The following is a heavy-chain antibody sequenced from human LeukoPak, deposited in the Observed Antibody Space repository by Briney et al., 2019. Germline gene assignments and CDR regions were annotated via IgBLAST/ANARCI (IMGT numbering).Heavy chain of an antibody. Sequence: GGSLRLSCAASGFTFSTYGMSWVRQAPGKGLEWVSAISGSGGSTYYADSVKGRFTISRDNSKNTLYLQMNSLRDEDTAVYYCAKSAIVGATYRGNYWGQGTLVTVSS. CDR1: GFTFSTYG. CDR3: AKSAIVGATYRGNY. J-gene: IGHJ4*02. V-gene: IGHV3-23*01. D-gene: IGHD1-26*01. CDR2: ISGSGGST.